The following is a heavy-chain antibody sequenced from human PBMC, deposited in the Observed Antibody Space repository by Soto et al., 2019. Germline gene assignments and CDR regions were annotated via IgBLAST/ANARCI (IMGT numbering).Heavy chain of an antibody. CDR1: GYTFTGYY. V-gene: IGHV1-2*04. D-gene: IGHD6-13*01. Sequence: ASVKVSCKASGYTFTGYYMHWVRQAPGQGLEWMGWINPNSGGTNYAQKFQGWVTMTRDTSISTAYMELSRLRSDDTAVYYCARGFWVAAAGENWFDPWGQGTLVTVSS. J-gene: IGHJ5*02. CDR2: INPNSGGT. CDR3: ARGFWVAAAGENWFDP.